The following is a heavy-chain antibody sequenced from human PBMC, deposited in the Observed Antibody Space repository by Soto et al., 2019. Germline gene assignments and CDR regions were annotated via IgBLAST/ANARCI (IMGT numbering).Heavy chain of an antibody. V-gene: IGHV3-23*01. J-gene: IGHJ6*02. D-gene: IGHD6-13*01. Sequence: EVQLLESGGGLVQPGGSLRLSCAASGFTFSSYAMSWVRQAPGTGLEWVSTISGSGGGTYYSDSVKGRFTISRDNSKNTLYLQINSLRADDTAVYYCAKQPHRIASSCMDVWGQGTTVTFSS. CDR2: ISGSGGGT. CDR1: GFTFSSYA. CDR3: AKQPHRIASSCMDV.